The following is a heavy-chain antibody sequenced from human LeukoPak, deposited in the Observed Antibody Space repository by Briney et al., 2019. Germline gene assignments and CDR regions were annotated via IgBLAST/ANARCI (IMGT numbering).Heavy chain of an antibody. D-gene: IGHD2-15*01. V-gene: IGHV3-74*01. CDR1: GFTFSSSW. CDR3: ARDPRDIVVVVAATST. CDR2: INSDRSST. J-gene: IGHJ4*02. Sequence: GGSLRLSCAASGFTFSSSWTHWVRQAPEEGLGWVSRINSDRSSTSYADSVKGRFTISRDNAKNTLYLQMNSLRAEDTAVYYCARDPRDIVVVVAATSTGGQGTLVTVSS.